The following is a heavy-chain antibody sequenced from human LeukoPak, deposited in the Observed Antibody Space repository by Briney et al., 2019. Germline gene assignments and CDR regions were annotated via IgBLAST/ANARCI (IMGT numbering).Heavy chain of an antibody. CDR2: ISGSSGST. CDR3: AKAPREYYYDSSGYYSYFQH. D-gene: IGHD3-22*01. CDR1: GFTFVHYA. J-gene: IGHJ1*01. V-gene: IGHV3-23*01. Sequence: GGSLRLSCAASGFTFVHYAMRWVRQAPGKGLDLVSAISGSSGSTYYADSVKGRFTISRDNSKNTLYLQMNSLRAEDTAVYYCAKAPREYYYDSSGYYSYFQHWGQGTLVTVSS.